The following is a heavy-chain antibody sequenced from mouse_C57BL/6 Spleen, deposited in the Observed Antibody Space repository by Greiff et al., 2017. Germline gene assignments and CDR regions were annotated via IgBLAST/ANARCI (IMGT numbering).Heavy chain of an antibody. V-gene: IGHV3-6*01. D-gene: IGHD5-1-1*01. CDR1: GYSITSGYY. CDR2: ISYDGSN. Sequence: EVQLVESGPGLVKPSQSLSLTCSVTGYSITSGYYWNWIRQFPGNKLEWMGYISYDGSNNYNPSLKNRISITRDTSKNQFFLKLNSVTTEDTATYYCARENNWYFDVWGTGTTVTVSS. CDR3: ARENNWYFDV. J-gene: IGHJ1*03.